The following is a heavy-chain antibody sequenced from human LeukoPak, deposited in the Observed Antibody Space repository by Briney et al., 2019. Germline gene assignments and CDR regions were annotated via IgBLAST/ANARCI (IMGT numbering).Heavy chain of an antibody. J-gene: IGHJ4*02. CDR1: GFTFSSYA. D-gene: IGHD6-6*01. Sequence: GGSLRLSCAASGFTFSSYAMNWVRQAPGKGLEWVSAVTGSGGGTFYADSVKGRFTISKANSKNTLYLQMNSLRAEDSAIYYCAKASGYSGSYSFDFWGQGTLVTVSS. CDR3: AKASGYSGSYSFDF. V-gene: IGHV3-23*01. CDR2: VTGSGGGT.